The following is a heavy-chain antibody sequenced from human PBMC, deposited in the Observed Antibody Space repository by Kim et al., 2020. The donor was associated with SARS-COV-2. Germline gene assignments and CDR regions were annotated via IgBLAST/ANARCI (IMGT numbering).Heavy chain of an antibody. CDR2: IYYSGSI. CDR3: ETSRGDYDGLYFDL. Sequence: SETLSLTCTVSGGSISRSSYYWGWIRQPPGKGLEWIGSIYYSGSIYYNPSLKSRVTISVDTSKNQFSLKLSSVTAAATAMYYSETSRGDYDGLYFDLWGRGTMVTVSS. J-gene: IGHJ2*01. D-gene: IGHD4-17*01. CDR1: GGSISRSSYY. V-gene: IGHV4-39*07.